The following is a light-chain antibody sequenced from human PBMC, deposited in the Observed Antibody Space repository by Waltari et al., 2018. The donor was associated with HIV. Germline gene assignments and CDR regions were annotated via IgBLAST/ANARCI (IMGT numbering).Light chain of an antibody. CDR1: TNDIGSYNY. CDR3: SSYSRGALL. Sequence: QSVLTQPASVSGSPGQSLTLSCTGTTNDIGSYNYVSWYQQSPDKAPKLIIYEVSTRASGVSSRFSGSKSGNTASLTISGLQAEDEAYYHCSSYSRGALLFGGGTKVTVL. V-gene: IGLV2-14*01. CDR2: EVS. J-gene: IGLJ2*01.